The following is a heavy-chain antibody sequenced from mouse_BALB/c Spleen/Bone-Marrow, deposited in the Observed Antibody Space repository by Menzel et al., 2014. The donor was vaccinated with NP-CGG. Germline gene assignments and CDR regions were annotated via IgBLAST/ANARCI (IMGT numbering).Heavy chain of an antibody. J-gene: IGHJ3*01. V-gene: IGHV5-9-2*01. CDR3: ARHAYYDQTEVSFVY. Sequence: DVKLVESGGGLVKSGGSLKLSCAASGFSFSNYGMSWVRQTPEKRLEWVATISGDGRYTFYSDSVKGRFTISRDNAKNNLYLQLSSLRSEDTALYYCARHAYYDQTEVSFVYWGQGTQVTVSA. D-gene: IGHD2-4*01. CDR1: GFSFSNYG. CDR2: ISGDGRYT.